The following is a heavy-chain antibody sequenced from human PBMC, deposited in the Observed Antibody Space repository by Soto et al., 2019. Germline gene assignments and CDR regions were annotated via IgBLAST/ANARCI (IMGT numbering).Heavy chain of an antibody. CDR1: GFTFSSYA. V-gene: IGHV3-30-3*01. CDR2: ISYDGSNK. J-gene: IGHJ4*02. D-gene: IGHD5-18*01. Sequence: QVQLVESGGGVVQPGRYLRLSCAASGFTFSSYAMHWVRQAPGKGLEWVAVISYDGSNKYYADSVKGRFTISRDNSKNTLYLQMNSLRAEDTAVYYCATPSGYSYGDFFDYWGQGTLVTVSS. CDR3: ATPSGYSYGDFFDY.